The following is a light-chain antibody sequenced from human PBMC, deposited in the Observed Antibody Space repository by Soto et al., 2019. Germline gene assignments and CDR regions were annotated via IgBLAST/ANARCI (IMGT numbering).Light chain of an antibody. V-gene: IGKV3-20*01. CDR2: GAS. J-gene: IGKJ3*01. CDR1: QTITSRY. Sequence: EIVLTQSPGTLSLSPGERATLSCRASQTITSRYVAWYQQKLDQAPRLLIYGASNRATGIPDRFSGSVSGTDFTLTINSLEPEDFAVYYCQQYDNSPPTFGPGTTVDIK. CDR3: QQYDNSPPT.